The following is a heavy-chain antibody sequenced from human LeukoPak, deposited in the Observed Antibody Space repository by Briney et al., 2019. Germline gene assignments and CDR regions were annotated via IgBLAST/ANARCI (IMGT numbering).Heavy chain of an antibody. V-gene: IGHV4-31*03. Sequence: SQTLSLTCTVSGGSINSGVYYWSWIRQYPGKGLEWIGSIFYSGSTYYNPSLKSRFTISVDTSKNQFSLKLSSVTAADTAVYYCVREYSDILTGYYLFDSWGQGTLVTVSS. D-gene: IGHD3-9*01. CDR2: IFYSGST. CDR3: VREYSDILTGYYLFDS. CDR1: GGSINSGVYY. J-gene: IGHJ4*02.